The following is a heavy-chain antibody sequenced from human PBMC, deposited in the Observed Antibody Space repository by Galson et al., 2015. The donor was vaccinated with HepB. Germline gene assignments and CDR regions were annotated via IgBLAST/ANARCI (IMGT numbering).Heavy chain of an antibody. Sequence: SLRLSCAASGFTFSSYAMSWVRQAPGKGLEWVSAISGSGGSTYYADSVKGRFTISRDNSKNTLYLQMNSLRAEDTAVYYCAKRPIAAAGTPRGFDYWGQGTLVTVSS. D-gene: IGHD6-13*01. CDR1: GFTFSSYA. CDR3: AKRPIAAAGTPRGFDY. CDR2: ISGSGGST. V-gene: IGHV3-23*01. J-gene: IGHJ4*02.